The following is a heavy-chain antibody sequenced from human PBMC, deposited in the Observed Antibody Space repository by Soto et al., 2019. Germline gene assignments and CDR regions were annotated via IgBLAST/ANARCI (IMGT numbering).Heavy chain of an antibody. CDR1: GYTFTSYG. D-gene: IGHD3-10*01. CDR3: SRVIAWFGDYGDWYYYYGMDV. CDR2: ISAYNGNT. Sequence: ASVKVSCKASGYTFTSYGISWVRQAPGQGLEWMGWISAYNGNTNYAQKLQGRVTMTTDTSTSTAYMELRSLRSDDTAVYYCSRVIAWFGDYGDWYYYYGMDVWGQGTTVTVSS. V-gene: IGHV1-18*01. J-gene: IGHJ6*02.